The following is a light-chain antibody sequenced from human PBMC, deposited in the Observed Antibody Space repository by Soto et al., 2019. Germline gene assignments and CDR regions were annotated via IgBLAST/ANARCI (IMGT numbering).Light chain of an antibody. CDR3: QQSYSTPQT. CDR1: QSISND. CDR2: DAS. J-gene: IGKJ1*01. V-gene: IGKV1-39*01. Sequence: DIQMTQSPSSLSASVGDRVTITWRASQSISNDLNWYQQKPGKAPKLLMYDASSLQSGVPSRFSGSGSGTDFTLTISSLQPEDFAAYYCQQSYSTPQTFGQGTKV.